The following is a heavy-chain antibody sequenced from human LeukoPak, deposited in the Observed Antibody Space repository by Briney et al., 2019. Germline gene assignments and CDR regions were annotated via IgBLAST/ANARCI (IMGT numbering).Heavy chain of an antibody. CDR3: AREAKELGATAFHM. V-gene: IGHV3-11*01. CDR2: ISYSGHTI. D-gene: IGHD1-26*01. CDR1: RFTFSDHY. Sequence: GESLRLSCAASRFTFSDHYMSWIRQAPGKGMEWASYISYSGHTIYYADSVKGRFTISRDNAKNSLYLKMNSLRAEDTAVYYCAREAKELGATAFHMWGQGTMVSVSS. J-gene: IGHJ3*02.